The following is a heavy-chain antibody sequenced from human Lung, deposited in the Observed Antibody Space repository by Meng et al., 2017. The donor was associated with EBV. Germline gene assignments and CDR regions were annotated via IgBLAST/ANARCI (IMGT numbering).Heavy chain of an antibody. V-gene: IGHV4-4*02. J-gene: IGHJ5*02. D-gene: IGHD6-13*01. CDR2: IYHSGNT. Sequence: QVQRQEAGPVHGEPSGTRSLTVPCTGGVNSVSDWWSWVRQPPGKGLEWMGEIYHSGNTIYNPSLKSRVTISVDKSKNQFSLKVNSVTAADTAVYYCASLAAAGWFDPWGQGTLVTVSS. CDR1: GGVNSVSDW. CDR3: ASLAAAGWFDP.